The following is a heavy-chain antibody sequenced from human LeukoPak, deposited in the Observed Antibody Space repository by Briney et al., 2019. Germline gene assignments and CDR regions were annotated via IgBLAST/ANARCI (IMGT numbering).Heavy chain of an antibody. Sequence: SETLSLTCAVYGGSFSGYYWSWIRQPPGKGLEWIGEINHSGSTNYNPSLKSRVTISVDTSKNQFSLKLSSVTAADTAVYYCARGRHYGSGSWNNWFDPWDQGTLVTVSS. CDR1: GGSFSGYY. CDR2: INHSGST. V-gene: IGHV4-34*01. D-gene: IGHD3-10*01. J-gene: IGHJ5*02. CDR3: ARGRHYGSGSWNNWFDP.